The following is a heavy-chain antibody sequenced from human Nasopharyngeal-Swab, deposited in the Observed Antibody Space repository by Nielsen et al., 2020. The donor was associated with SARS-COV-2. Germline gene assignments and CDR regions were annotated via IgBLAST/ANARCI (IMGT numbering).Heavy chain of an antibody. CDR2: VYYSGST. D-gene: IGHD4-17*01. V-gene: IGHV4-39*01. Sequence: WIRQPPGKGLEWIGSVYYSGSTYYNPSLKSRVTISVDTSKNQFSLKLSSVTAADTAVYYCARHGTTVTRNYAFDIWGQETTVTVSS. J-gene: IGHJ3*02. CDR3: ARHGTTVTRNYAFDI.